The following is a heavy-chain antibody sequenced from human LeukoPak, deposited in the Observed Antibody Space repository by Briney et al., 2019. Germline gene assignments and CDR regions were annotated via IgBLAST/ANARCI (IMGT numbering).Heavy chain of an antibody. CDR3: AADGEYAFLV. Sequence: GGSLRLSCAASGFTFSSYWMHWVRHAPGKGLVWVSRIKNDGITTTYADSVKGRFTISRDNAKNSLYLQMNSLRAEDTAVYYCAADGEYAFLVWGQGTMVTVSS. CDR1: GFTFSSYW. D-gene: IGHD2/OR15-2a*01. J-gene: IGHJ3*01. V-gene: IGHV3-74*01. CDR2: IKNDGITT.